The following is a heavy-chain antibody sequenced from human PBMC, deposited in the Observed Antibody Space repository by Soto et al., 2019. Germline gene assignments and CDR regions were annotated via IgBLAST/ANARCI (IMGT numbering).Heavy chain of an antibody. CDR2: TYYRSKWYY. J-gene: IGHJ4*01. CDR1: GDSVSSNSAG. Sequence: AQTLSVPCAITGDSVSSNSAGCSLVRQSPSRGLEWLGRTYYRSKWYYEYAVSVRGRITINPDTSKNQYSLQLNSVTPEDTAVYFCARGEQYSGRIFDYWGQGTLVTVSS. CDR3: ARGEQYSGRIFDY. V-gene: IGHV6-1*01. D-gene: IGHD1-26*01.